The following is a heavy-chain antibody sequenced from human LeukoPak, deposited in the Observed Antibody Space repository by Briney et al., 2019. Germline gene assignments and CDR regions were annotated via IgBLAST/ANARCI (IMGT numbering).Heavy chain of an antibody. CDR2: ISSSGTTI. V-gene: IGHV3-48*04. D-gene: IGHD3-10*01. Sequence: PGGSLRLSCAASGFNFSTYAMSWVRQAPGKGLEWVSHISSSGTTIYYADSVKGRFTISRDNAKNSLYLQMNSLRAEDTALYYCAREASGTYYNKWGQGTLVTVSS. CDR1: GFNFSTYA. J-gene: IGHJ4*02. CDR3: AREASGTYYNK.